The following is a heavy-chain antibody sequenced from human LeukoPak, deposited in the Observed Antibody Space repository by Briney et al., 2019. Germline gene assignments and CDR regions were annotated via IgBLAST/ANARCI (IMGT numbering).Heavy chain of an antibody. CDR2: TSSSSSYI. J-gene: IGHJ4*02. CDR1: GFTFSSYS. CDR3: ARVACSGDSCYMDY. D-gene: IGHD2-15*01. V-gene: IGHV3-21*06. Sequence: PGGSLRLSCAASGFTFSSYSMNWVRQAPGKGLEWVSSTSSSSSYIYYADSMKGRFTISRDNAKNSLYLQINSLRAEDTAVYYCARVACSGDSCYMDYWGQGTLVTVSS.